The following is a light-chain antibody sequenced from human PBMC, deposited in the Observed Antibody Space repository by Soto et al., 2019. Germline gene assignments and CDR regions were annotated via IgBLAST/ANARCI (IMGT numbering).Light chain of an antibody. CDR1: QSISSY. CDR3: QQSYSTPWT. J-gene: IGKJ1*01. V-gene: IGKV1-39*01. CDR2: AAS. Sequence: DIQMTQSPSSLSASVGDRVTITCRASQSISSYLNWYQQKPGKAPKLLIYAASSLQSGVPSRFSGSGSATDVTLTISSLQPEDFATYFCQQSYSTPWTFGQGTKVEIK.